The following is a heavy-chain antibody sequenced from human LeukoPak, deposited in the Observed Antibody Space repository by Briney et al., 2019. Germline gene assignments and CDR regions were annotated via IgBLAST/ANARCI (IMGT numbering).Heavy chain of an antibody. CDR1: GFTFSTYA. V-gene: IGHV3-23*01. J-gene: IGHJ4*02. Sequence: QPGESLRLSCAASGFTFSTYALGWVRQSPGKGLEWVSVINTSGGGTYYTESVQGRFTISRDNTKDTLYLQMNSLRVEDTAVYYCARGGDSSSWYWFDYWGQGTLVTVSS. CDR2: INTSGGGT. D-gene: IGHD6-13*01. CDR3: ARGGDSSSWYWFDY.